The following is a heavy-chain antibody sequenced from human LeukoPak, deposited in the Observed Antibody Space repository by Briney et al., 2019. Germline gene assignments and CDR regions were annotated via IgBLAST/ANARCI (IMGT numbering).Heavy chain of an antibody. V-gene: IGHV4-39*07. CDR1: GGSISSSSYY. CDR3: ARDHLTRGDY. Sequence: SETLSLTCTVSGGSISSSSYYWGWIRQPPGKGLEWIGRIYYSGSTYYNPSLKSRVTISVDTSKNQFSLKLSSVTAADTAVYYCARDHLTRGDYWGQGTLVTVSS. CDR2: IYYSGST. J-gene: IGHJ4*02.